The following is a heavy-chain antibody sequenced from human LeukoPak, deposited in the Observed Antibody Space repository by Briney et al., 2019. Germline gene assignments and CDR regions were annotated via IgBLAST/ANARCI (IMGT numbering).Heavy chain of an antibody. V-gene: IGHV3-7*01. CDR1: GFTFGDYA. J-gene: IGHJ5*02. D-gene: IGHD2-15*01. CDR2: IKQDGSEK. CDR3: ARAIVVVAASGAGFDP. Sequence: GGSLRLSCTASGFTFGDYAMTWVRQAPGKGLEWVANIKQDGSEKYYVDSVKGRFTISRDNAKNSLYLQMNSLRAEDTAVYYCARAIVVVAASGAGFDPWGQGTLVTVSS.